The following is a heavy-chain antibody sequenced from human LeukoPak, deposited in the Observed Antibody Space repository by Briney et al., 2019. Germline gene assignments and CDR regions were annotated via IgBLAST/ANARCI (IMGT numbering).Heavy chain of an antibody. V-gene: IGHV1-18*01. CDR3: ARDLGSSATSTNWFDP. CDR2: ISAYNGNT. D-gene: IGHD6-6*01. CDR1: GGTFSSYA. Sequence: ASVKVSCKASGGTFSSYAISWVRQAPGQGLERMGWISAYNGNTNYAQKLQGRVTMTTDTSTSTAYMELRSLRSDDTAVYYCARDLGSSATSTNWFDPWGQGTLVTVSS. J-gene: IGHJ5*02.